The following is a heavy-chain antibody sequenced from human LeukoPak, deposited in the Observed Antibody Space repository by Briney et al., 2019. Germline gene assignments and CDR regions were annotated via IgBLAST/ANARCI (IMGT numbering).Heavy chain of an antibody. V-gene: IGHV3-23*01. Sequence: GGSLRLSCAASGFSVSRNYMTWARQAPGKGLEWVSAISGSGGSTYYADSVKGRFTISRDNSKNTLYLQMNSLRAEDTAVYYCAKTYSSSDFWGQGTLVTVSS. CDR1: GFSVSRNY. CDR2: ISGSGGST. D-gene: IGHD6-6*01. CDR3: AKTYSSSDF. J-gene: IGHJ4*02.